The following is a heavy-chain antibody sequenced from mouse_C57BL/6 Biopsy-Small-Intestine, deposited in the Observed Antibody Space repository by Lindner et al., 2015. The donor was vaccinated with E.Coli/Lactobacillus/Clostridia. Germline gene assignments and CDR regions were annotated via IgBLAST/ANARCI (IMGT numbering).Heavy chain of an antibody. CDR2: ISSGGSYT. D-gene: IGHD1-1*01. Sequence: VQLQESGGDLVKPGGSLTLSCAASGFTFSSYGMSWVRQTPDKRLEWVATISSGGSYTYYPDSVKGRFTISRDNAKNTLYLQMSSLKSGDTAMYYCARQRIYNYGKWYFDVWGTGTTVTVSS. CDR1: GFTFSSYG. CDR3: ARQRIYNYGKWYFDV. V-gene: IGHV5-6*01. J-gene: IGHJ1*03.